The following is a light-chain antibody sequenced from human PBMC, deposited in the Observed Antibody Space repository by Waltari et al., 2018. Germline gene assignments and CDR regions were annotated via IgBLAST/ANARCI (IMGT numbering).Light chain of an antibody. J-gene: IGKJ5*01. V-gene: IGKV3D-11*02. CDR1: QSVSSY. CDR2: DAS. CDR3: QQRINWPSIT. Sequence: EIVLTQSPATLSLSPGERATLSCRASQSVSSYLAWYQQKPGQAPRLLIYDASNRATGIPARFSGSGPGTDVTLTISSLEPEDFAVYYCQQRINWPSITFGQGTRLEIK.